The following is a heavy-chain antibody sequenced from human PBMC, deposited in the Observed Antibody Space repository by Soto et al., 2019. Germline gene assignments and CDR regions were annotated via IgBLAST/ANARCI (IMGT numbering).Heavy chain of an antibody. J-gene: IGHJ4*02. CDR1: GYTFTSYG. CDR3: AREMVRGVGSDY. CDR2: ISTYNGNT. Sequence: QVQLVQSGAEVKKPGASVKVSCKASGYTFTSYGISWVRQAPGQGLEWMGWISTYNGNTKYAQKLQGRVTMTTDTPANTAYRELRRLRSDDPAVFCCAREMVRGVGSDYWGQGTLVTVSS. D-gene: IGHD3-10*01. V-gene: IGHV1-18*01.